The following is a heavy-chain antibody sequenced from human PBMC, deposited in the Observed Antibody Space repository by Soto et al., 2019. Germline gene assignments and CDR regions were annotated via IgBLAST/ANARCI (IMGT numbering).Heavy chain of an antibody. CDR3: ANTVVVTAIFAFDF. D-gene: IGHD2-21*02. V-gene: IGHV4-61*01. CDR2: TYYSGST. Sequence: PSETLSLTCTVSGGSVSSGRYYWSWIRQPPGKGLVWIGYTYYSGSTNYNPSLKSRVTITVEPSKNQFSLKLSSVTAADTAGYYGANTVVVTAIFAFDFCGQGTIVTVSS. J-gene: IGHJ3*01. CDR1: GGSVSSGRYY.